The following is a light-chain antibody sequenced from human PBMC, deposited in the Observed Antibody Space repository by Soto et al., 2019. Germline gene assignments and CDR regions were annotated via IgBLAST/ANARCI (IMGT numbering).Light chain of an antibody. V-gene: IGKV1-39*01. CDR3: QQSYSTPYT. CDR1: QSISSY. J-gene: IGKJ2*01. CDR2: AAS. Sequence: DIQMTQSPSSLSASVGDRVTITCRASQSISSYLNWYQQKPGKAPKLLIYAASSLQSGVPSRFSGSGSGTDFTLAISSLQPEDFTTYYCQQSYSTPYTLGQGTKVDI.